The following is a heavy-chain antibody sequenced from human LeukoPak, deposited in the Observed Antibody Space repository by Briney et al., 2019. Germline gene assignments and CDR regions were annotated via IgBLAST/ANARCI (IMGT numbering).Heavy chain of an antibody. V-gene: IGHV3-30*02. Sequence: GGSLRLSCAAPGFTFSSYGMHWVRQAPGKGLEWVAFIRYDGSNKYYADSVKGRFTISRDNSKNTLYLQMNSLRAEDTAVYYCAKDAALRITMVRGVIDYWGQGSLVTVSS. J-gene: IGHJ4*02. CDR2: IRYDGSNK. CDR1: GFTFSSYG. CDR3: AKDAALRITMVRGVIDY. D-gene: IGHD3-10*01.